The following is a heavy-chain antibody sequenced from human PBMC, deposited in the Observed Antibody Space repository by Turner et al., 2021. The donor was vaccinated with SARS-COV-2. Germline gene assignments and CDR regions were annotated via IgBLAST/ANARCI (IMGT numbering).Heavy chain of an antibody. CDR1: VGSISSYY. V-gene: IGHV4-59*01. J-gene: IGHJ6*02. CDR3: ARDGCSGGSCYPDDYYGMDV. D-gene: IGHD2-15*01. Sequence: QVHLQESGPGLVKPSATLSLTCTVSVGSISSYYWSCSRQPPGKVLEWCAYIYYSGGTNYNHSLKSRVTITVDKSKNQFSLKLSSVTAADTAVYYCARDGCSGGSCYPDDYYGMDVWGQGTTVTVSS. CDR2: IYYSGGT.